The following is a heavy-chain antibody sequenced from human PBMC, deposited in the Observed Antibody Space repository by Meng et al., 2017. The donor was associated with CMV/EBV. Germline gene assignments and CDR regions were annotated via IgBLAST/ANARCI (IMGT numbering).Heavy chain of an antibody. CDR1: GFTFSSYA. J-gene: IGHJ6*02. CDR2: ISYDGSNK. D-gene: IGHD5-18*01. V-gene: IGHV3-30-3*01. CDR3: ARTLDEYSYGSPAFYYYYNGMDV. Sequence: GESLKISCAASGFTFSSYAMHWVRQAPGKGLEWVAVISYDGSNKYYADSVKGRFTISRDNSKNTLYLQMNSLRAEDTAVYYCARTLDEYSYGSPAFYYYYNGMDVWGQGTTVTVSS.